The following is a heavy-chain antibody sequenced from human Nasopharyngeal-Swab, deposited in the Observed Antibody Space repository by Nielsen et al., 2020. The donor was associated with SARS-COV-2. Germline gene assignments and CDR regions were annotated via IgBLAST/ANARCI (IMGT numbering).Heavy chain of an antibody. CDR2: ISWNGNIR. V-gene: IGHV3-9*01. CDR3: ARENNWEALRYFDL. J-gene: IGHJ2*01. D-gene: IGHD1-20*01. Sequence: GGSLRLSCETSGFTFDDYAMYWVRQAPGKGLEWVSGISWNGNIRGHADSVEGRFTISRDNAKSSLYLQMNSLRVEDTALYYCARENNWEALRYFDLWGRGTLVTVSS. CDR1: GFTFDDYA.